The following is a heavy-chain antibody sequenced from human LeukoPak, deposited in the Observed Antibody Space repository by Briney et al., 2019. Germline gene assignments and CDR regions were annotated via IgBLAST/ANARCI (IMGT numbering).Heavy chain of an antibody. D-gene: IGHD6-19*01. CDR2: INPNSGGT. CDR3: ATRFPGIAVAGNFDY. CDR1: GYTFTDYY. J-gene: IGHJ4*02. Sequence: ASVKVSCKASGYTFTDYYMHWVRQAPGQGLEWMGWINPNSGGTKYTQKFQGRVTMTRDTSISTAYMELSRLRSDDTAVYYCATRFPGIAVAGNFDYWGQGTLVTVSS. V-gene: IGHV1-2*02.